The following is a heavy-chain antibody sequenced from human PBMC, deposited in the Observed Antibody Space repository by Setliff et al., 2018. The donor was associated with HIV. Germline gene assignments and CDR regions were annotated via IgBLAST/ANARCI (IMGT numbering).Heavy chain of an antibody. D-gene: IGHD5-18*01. CDR2: INTGNDNT. V-gene: IGHV1-3*04. CDR3: AKCGDRAMINLDH. Sequence: ASVKVSCKTTGYTFSTYPMHWVRQAPGQRLEWMGWINTGNDNTRYSQKFQGIVTITRDTSASTAYMELSSLTSEDTAVYYCAKCGDRAMINLDHWGQGTLVTVSS. J-gene: IGHJ4*02. CDR1: GYTFSTYP.